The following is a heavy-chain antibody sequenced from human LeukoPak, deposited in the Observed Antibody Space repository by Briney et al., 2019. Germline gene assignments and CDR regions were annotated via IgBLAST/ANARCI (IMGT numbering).Heavy chain of an antibody. CDR1: GGTFSSYA. CDR2: IIPIFGTA. Sequence: SVNVSCKASGGTFSSYAISWVRQAPGQGLEWMGGIIPIFGTANYAQKFQGRVTIHADECTSTAYMELSSLRSEDTAVYYCARVEGELRFLEGCWFDPWGQGTLVTVSS. D-gene: IGHD3-3*01. CDR3: ARVEGELRFLEGCWFDP. V-gene: IGHV1-69*01. J-gene: IGHJ5*02.